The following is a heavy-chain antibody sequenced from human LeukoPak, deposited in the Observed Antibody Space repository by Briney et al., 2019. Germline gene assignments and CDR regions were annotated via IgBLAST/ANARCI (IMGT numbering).Heavy chain of an antibody. CDR3: AKGTSSGYLFYYYMDV. Sequence: GGSLRLSCAASGFTFSSYAMSWVRQAPGKGLKWVSAISGSGGSTYYADSVKGRFTISRDNSKNTLYLQMNSLRAEDTAVYYCAKGTSSGYLFYYYMDVWGKGTTVTVSS. CDR1: GFTFSSYA. V-gene: IGHV3-23*01. CDR2: ISGSGGST. J-gene: IGHJ6*03. D-gene: IGHD3-22*01.